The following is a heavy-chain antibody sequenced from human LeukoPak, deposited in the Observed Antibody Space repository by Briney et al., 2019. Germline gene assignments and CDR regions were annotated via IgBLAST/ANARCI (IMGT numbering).Heavy chain of an antibody. CDR1: GYTLTELS. Sequence: ASVKVSCKVSGYTLTELSMHWVRQAPGKGLEWKGGFDPEDGETIYAQKFQGRVTMTEDTSTDTAYMELSSLRSEDTAVYYCATLRELRLPSPFDYWGQGTLVTVSS. V-gene: IGHV1-24*01. D-gene: IGHD1-26*01. J-gene: IGHJ4*02. CDR2: FDPEDGET. CDR3: ATLRELRLPSPFDY.